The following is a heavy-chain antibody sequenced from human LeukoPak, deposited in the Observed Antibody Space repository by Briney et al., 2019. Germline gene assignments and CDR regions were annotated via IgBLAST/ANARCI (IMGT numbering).Heavy chain of an antibody. Sequence: GGSLRLSCAASGFTFSSYAMSWVRQAPGKGLEWVSAISGSGGSTYYADSVKGRFTISRDYSKNTLYLQMNSLRAEDTAVYYCAKEIWDDSSGYSLFDYWGQGTLVTVSS. V-gene: IGHV3-23*01. J-gene: IGHJ4*02. D-gene: IGHD3-22*01. CDR1: GFTFSSYA. CDR2: ISGSGGST. CDR3: AKEIWDDSSGYSLFDY.